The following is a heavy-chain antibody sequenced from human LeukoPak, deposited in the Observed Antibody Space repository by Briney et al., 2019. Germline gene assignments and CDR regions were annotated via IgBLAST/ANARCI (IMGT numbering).Heavy chain of an antibody. CDR3: AKTTYYDFWRVRGPFDP. D-gene: IGHD3-3*01. V-gene: IGHV3-23*01. CDR2: ISGSGGST. CDR1: GFTFSSYA. J-gene: IGHJ5*02. Sequence: GGSLRLSCAASGFTFSSYAMSWVRQAPGKGLEWVSAISGSGGSTYYADSVKGRFTISRDNSKNTLYLQLNSLRAEDTAVYYCAKTTYYDFWRVRGPFDPWGQGTLVTVSS.